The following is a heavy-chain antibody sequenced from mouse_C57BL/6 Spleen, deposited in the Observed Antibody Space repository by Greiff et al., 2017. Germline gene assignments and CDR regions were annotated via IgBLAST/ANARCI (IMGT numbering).Heavy chain of an antibody. Sequence: QVHVKQSGAELVRPGASVTLSCKASGYTFTDYEMHWVKQTPVHGLEWIGAIDPETGGTAYNQKFKGKAILTADKSSSTAYMELRSLTSEDSAVYYCTRRGLLLRYAMDYWGQGTSVTVSS. CDR1: GYTFTDYE. J-gene: IGHJ4*01. D-gene: IGHD1-1*01. CDR2: IDPETGGT. CDR3: TRRGLLLRYAMDY. V-gene: IGHV1-15*01.